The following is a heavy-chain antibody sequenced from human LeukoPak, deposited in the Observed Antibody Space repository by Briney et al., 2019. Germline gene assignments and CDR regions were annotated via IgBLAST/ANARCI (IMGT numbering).Heavy chain of an antibody. Sequence: GGSLRLSCAASGFTFSSYSMNWVRQAPGKGLEWVSSISSSSSYIYYADSVKGRFTISRDNAKNSLYPQMNSLRAEDTAVYYCARDDILTGYPSAYYYYGMDVWGQGTTVTVSS. CDR3: ARDDILTGYPSAYYYYGMDV. CDR1: GFTFSSYS. CDR2: ISSSSSYI. D-gene: IGHD3-9*01. V-gene: IGHV3-21*01. J-gene: IGHJ6*02.